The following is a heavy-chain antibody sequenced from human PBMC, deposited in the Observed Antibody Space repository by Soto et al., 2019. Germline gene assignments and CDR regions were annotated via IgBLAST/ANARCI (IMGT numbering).Heavy chain of an antibody. J-gene: IGHJ6*03. V-gene: IGHV3-74*01. D-gene: IGHD1-1*01. CDR2: INSDGSRT. CDR1: GFTFSSYW. Sequence: EVQLVESGGGLVQPGGSLGLSCAASGFTFSSYWMHWVRQAPGEGLRWVSSINSDGSRTTYADSVKGRITISRDNAKNTVYLQMNSLSAEDTAVYYCARIGTGYYYMDVWGKGTTVTVSS. CDR3: ARIGTGYYYMDV.